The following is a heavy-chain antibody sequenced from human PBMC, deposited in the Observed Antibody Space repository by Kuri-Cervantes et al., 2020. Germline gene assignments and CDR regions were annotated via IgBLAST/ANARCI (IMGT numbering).Heavy chain of an antibody. J-gene: IGHJ4*02. D-gene: IGHD3-16*01. CDR1: GFTFGDYA. V-gene: IGHV3-21*01. Sequence: GESLKISCTASGFTFGDYAMSWFRQAPGKGLEWVSSISSSSSYIYYADSVKGRFTISRDNAKNSLYLQMNSLRAEDTAVYYCARARGGDYWGQGTLVTVSS. CDR2: ISSSSSYI. CDR3: ARARGGDY.